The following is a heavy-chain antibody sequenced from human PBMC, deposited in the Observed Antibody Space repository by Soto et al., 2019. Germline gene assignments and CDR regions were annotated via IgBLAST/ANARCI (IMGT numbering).Heavy chain of an antibody. CDR1: GGSISSGGYY. CDR3: ASVRYFHWLLLDY. Sequence: LSLTCTVSGGSISSGGYYWSWIRQHPGKGLEWIGYIYYSGSTYYNPSLKSRVTISVDTSKNQFSLKLSSVTAADTAVYYCASVRYFHWLLLDYWGQGTLVTVSS. D-gene: IGHD3-9*01. J-gene: IGHJ4*02. CDR2: IYYSGST. V-gene: IGHV4-31*03.